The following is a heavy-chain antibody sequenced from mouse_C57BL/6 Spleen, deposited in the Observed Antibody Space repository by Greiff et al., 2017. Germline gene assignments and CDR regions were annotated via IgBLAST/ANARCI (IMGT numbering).Heavy chain of an antibody. V-gene: IGHV5-6*01. D-gene: IGHD2-5*01. CDR2: ISSGGSYT. Sequence: EVQLVESGGDLVKPGGSLKLSCAASGFTFSSYGMSWVRQTPDKRLEWVATISSGGSYTYYPDSVKGRFTISRDNAKNTLYLQMSSLKSEDTAMYYCARRSNYRYFDVWGTGTTVTVSS. CDR1: GFTFSSYG. CDR3: ARRSNYRYFDV. J-gene: IGHJ1*03.